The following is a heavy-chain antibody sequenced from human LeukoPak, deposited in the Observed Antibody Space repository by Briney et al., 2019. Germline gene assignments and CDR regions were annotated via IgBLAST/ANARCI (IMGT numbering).Heavy chain of an antibody. J-gene: IGHJ4*02. V-gene: IGHV3-72*01. D-gene: IGHD2-21*02. Sequence: PGGSLRLSCAASGFIFSDHYMGWVRQVPGKGLEWVGRSRNKANSYTTEYAASVKGRFTISRDDSKNTLYLQMNSLKTEDTAVYYCTTKPRTYCGGDCYSFDYWGQGTLVTVSS. CDR2: SRNKANSYTT. CDR1: GFIFSDHY. CDR3: TTKPRTYCGGDCYSFDY.